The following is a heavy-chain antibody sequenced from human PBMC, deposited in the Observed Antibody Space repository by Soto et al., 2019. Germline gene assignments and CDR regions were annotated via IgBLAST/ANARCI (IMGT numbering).Heavy chain of an antibody. V-gene: IGHV1-2*02. CDR3: ARASMIVEKYDF. CDR1: GYSFIGYY. J-gene: IGHJ4*02. CDR2: MTPNSGGT. Sequence: QVQLVQSGAEVKKPGASVKVSCKASGYSFIGYYIHWVRQAPGQGLEWMGWMTPNSGGTDYAQKFQGRVTMTRDTSIRTAYMELNSLSSDDTGVYYCARASMIVEKYDFWGQGTQVTVSS. D-gene: IGHD3-22*01.